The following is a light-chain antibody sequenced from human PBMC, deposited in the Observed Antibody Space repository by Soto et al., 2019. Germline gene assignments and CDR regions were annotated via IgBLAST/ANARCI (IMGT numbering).Light chain of an antibody. J-gene: IGKJ1*01. Sequence: AIHFSQSPSSLSASVGDRVTITCRASQGISSALAWYQQKPGKAPKLLIYGASNLESGVPSRFSGSGSGTDFTLTISSLQPEDFATYYCQQFNSYPWTFGQGTKVDIK. CDR1: QGISSA. V-gene: IGKV1-13*02. CDR3: QQFNSYPWT. CDR2: GAS.